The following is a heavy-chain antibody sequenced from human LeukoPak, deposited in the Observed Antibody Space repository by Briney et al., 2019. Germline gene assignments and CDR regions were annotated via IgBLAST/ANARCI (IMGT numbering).Heavy chain of an antibody. CDR3: ASARLYYYYMDV. CDR2: IYHSGTT. Sequence: SETLSLTCTVSGGSISSYYWSWIRQPPGKGLEWIGYIYHSGTTNYNPSLKSRVTISVDTSKNQFSLKLSSVTAADTAVYYCASARLYYYYMDVWGKGTTVTVSS. CDR1: GGSISSYY. V-gene: IGHV4-59*01. J-gene: IGHJ6*03. D-gene: IGHD5-12*01.